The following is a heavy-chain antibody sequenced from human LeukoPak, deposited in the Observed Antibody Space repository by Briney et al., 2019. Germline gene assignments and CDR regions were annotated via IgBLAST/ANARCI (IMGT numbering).Heavy chain of an antibody. CDR3: ARLRSYYDILTGYTYYFDY. CDR2: ILYSGST. V-gene: IGHV4-39*01. D-gene: IGHD3-9*01. CDR1: GGSISSTSY. J-gene: IGHJ4*02. Sequence: SETLSLTCIVSGGSISSTSYWGWIRQPPGKGLEWIGTILYSGSTFYNPSLKSRVTISVDTSKNQFSLKLNSVTAADTAVYYCARLRSYYDILTGYTYYFDYWGQGTLVTVSS.